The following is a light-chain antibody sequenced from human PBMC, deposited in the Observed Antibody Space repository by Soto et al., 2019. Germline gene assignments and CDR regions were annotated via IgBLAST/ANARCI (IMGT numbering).Light chain of an antibody. V-gene: IGKV3-20*01. CDR2: GAS. CDR1: QSVSSSY. J-gene: IGKJ1*01. CDR3: QQYGSSPTT. Sequence: EIVMTQSPATLSVSPGESATLSGRASQSVSSSYLAWYQQKPGQAPRLLIYGASSRATGIPDRFSGSGSGTDFTLTISRLEPEDFAVYYCQQYGSSPTTVGQGTKVDIK.